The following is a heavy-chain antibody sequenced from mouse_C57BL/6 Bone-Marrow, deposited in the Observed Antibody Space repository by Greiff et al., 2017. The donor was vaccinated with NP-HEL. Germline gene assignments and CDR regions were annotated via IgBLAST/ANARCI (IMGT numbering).Heavy chain of an antibody. V-gene: IGHV2-5*01. D-gene: IGHD4-1*01. CDR2: IWRGGST. CDR1: GFSLTSYG. Sequence: QVQLQQPGPGLVQPSQSLSITCTVSGFSLTSYGVHWVRQSPGKGLEWLGVIWRGGSTDYNAAFMSRLSITKDNSKSQVFFKMNSLQADDTAIYYCAKKRKLGHYAMDYWGQGTSVTVSS. J-gene: IGHJ4*01. CDR3: AKKRKLGHYAMDY.